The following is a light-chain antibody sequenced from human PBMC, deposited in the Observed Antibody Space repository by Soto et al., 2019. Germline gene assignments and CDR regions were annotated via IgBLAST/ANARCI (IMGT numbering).Light chain of an antibody. J-gene: IGKJ4*01. V-gene: IGKV3-20*01. CDR2: AAS. CDR3: QQYGSSPPGT. Sequence: EIVLTQSPDTLSVPPGETATLSCRASQNIHSTQLAWYQQKSSQAPRLLLYAASSRATGIPDRFSGGGSGTDFTLSISGLEPEDCAIYYCQQYGSSPPGTFGEGTKVDIK. CDR1: QNIHSTQ.